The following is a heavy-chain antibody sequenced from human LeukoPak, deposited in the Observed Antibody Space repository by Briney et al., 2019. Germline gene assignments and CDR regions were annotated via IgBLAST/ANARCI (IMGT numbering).Heavy chain of an antibody. CDR2: IYYSGST. CDR3: ARHVVIGGKLLWFGELPYYFDY. J-gene: IGHJ4*02. Sequence: PSETLSLTCTVSGGSISSSSYYWGWIRQPPGKGLEWIGSIYYSGSTYYNPSLKSRVTISVDMSKNQFSLKLSSVTAADTAVYYCARHVVIGGKLLWFGELPYYFDYWGQGTLVTVSS. V-gene: IGHV4-39*01. D-gene: IGHD3-10*01. CDR1: GGSISSSSYY.